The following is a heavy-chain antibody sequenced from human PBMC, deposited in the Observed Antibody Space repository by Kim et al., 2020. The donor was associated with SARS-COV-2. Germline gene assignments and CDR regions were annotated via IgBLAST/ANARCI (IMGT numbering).Heavy chain of an antibody. CDR3: ATGARYYYDS. J-gene: IGHJ5*01. CDR1: ENTFSSHS. Sequence: ASVKVSCKAAENTFSSHSIHWLRQAPGQNLEWMGWLFSVNLNTQYPRNFQGRVTITRDTSATTGYLEVSRLTSEDTAVYYCATGARYYYDSWGQGTLVTVSS. D-gene: IGHD3-22*01. CDR2: LFSVNLNT. V-gene: IGHV1-3*01.